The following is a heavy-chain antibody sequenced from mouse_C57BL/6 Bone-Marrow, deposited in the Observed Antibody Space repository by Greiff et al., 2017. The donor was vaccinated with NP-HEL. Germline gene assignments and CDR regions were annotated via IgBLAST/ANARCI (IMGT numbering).Heavy chain of an antibody. CDR2: ISNGGGST. Sequence: EVKVVESGGGLVQPGGSLKLSCAASGFTFSDYYMYWVRQTPEKRLEWVAYISNGGGSTYYPDTVKGRFTISRDNAKNTLYLQMSRLKSEDTAMYYCARQYDYAYWGQGTLVTVSA. J-gene: IGHJ3*01. CDR1: GFTFSDYY. CDR3: ARQYDYAY. V-gene: IGHV5-12*01. D-gene: IGHD2-4*01.